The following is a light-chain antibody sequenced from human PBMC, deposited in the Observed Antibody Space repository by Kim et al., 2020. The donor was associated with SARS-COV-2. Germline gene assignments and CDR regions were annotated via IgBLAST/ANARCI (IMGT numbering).Light chain of an antibody. V-gene: IGLV2-8*01. CDR2: EVT. Sequence: GQSVTISCTGTSSDVGTYNYVSWYQEHPGKAPKLMIYEVTKRPSGVPDRFSGSKSGNTASLTVSGLQAEDEADYYCYSYAGSNNWVFGGGTKLTVL. CDR3: YSYAGSNNWV. J-gene: IGLJ3*02. CDR1: SSDVGTYNY.